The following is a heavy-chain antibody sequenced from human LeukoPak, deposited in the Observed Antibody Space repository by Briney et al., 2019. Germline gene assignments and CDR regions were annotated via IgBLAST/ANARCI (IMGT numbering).Heavy chain of an antibody. Sequence: PGGSLRLSCTASRFTFSSYAMSWVRQAPGKGLEWVSTISSPGGTTYYADSVRGRFTISRDNSKNTLYLQMNSLRAEDTAVYYCAKATGYLLWGQGTLVTVSS. D-gene: IGHD1-14*01. V-gene: IGHV3-23*01. J-gene: IGHJ4*02. CDR2: ISSPGGTT. CDR3: AKATGYLL. CDR1: RFTFSSYA.